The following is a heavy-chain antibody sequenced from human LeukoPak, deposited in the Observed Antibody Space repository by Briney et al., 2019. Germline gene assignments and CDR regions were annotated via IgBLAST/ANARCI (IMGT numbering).Heavy chain of an antibody. Sequence: GGSLRLSCAAPGFTFSNYDMHWVRQVIGKGLEWVSAIDTAGDTYYLGSVKGRFTISRENAKNSFSLQMNSLRAGDTAVYYCTRVLTLRSGGYDAFDIWGQGTMVTVSS. D-gene: IGHD6-25*01. CDR3: TRVLTLRSGGYDAFDI. CDR1: GFTFSNYD. CDR2: IDTAGDT. J-gene: IGHJ3*02. V-gene: IGHV3-13*01.